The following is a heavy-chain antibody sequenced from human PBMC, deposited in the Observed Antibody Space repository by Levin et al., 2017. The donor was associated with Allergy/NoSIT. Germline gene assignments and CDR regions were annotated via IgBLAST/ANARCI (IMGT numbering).Heavy chain of an antibody. J-gene: IGHJ4*02. CDR3: ARMAVTGTNY. Sequence: PGGSLRLSCAASGFTFSSYWMHWVRQAPGKGLEWVSVINSDGSIRTYADSVKGRFTISRDNAKNTLFLQMSFLRAEDTAVYYCARMAVTGTNYWGQGTLVTVSS. D-gene: IGHD6-19*01. V-gene: IGHV3-74*01. CDR1: GFTFSSYW. CDR2: INSDGSIR.